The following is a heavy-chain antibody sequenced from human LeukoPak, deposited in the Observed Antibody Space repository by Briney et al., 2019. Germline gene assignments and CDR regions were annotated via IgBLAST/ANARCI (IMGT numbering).Heavy chain of an antibody. CDR3: ARDIHDFWSGYLYGMDA. CDR2: IKQDGSEK. J-gene: IGHJ6*02. CDR1: GFTFSSYW. Sequence: GGSLRLSCAASGFTFSSYWMSWVRQAPGKGLEWVANIKQDGSEKYYVDSVKGRFTISRDNAKNSLYLQMNSLRAEDTAVYYCARDIHDFWSGYLYGMDAWGQGTTVTVSS. V-gene: IGHV3-7*01. D-gene: IGHD3-3*01.